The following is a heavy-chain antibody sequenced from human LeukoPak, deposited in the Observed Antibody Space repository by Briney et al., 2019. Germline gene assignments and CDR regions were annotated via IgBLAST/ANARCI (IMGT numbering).Heavy chain of an antibody. Sequence: MASETLSLTCTVSGGSISSSNWWRWVRQPPRKGLEWSGEIYHSGSTNYNPSLKSRVTISVDKSKNQFSLKLSSVTAADTAVYYCARDVRYCSSTSCYSLFNYWGQGTLVTVSS. CDR1: GGSISSSNW. V-gene: IGHV4-4*02. CDR2: IYHSGST. D-gene: IGHD2-2*01. J-gene: IGHJ4*02. CDR3: ARDVRYCSSTSCYSLFNY.